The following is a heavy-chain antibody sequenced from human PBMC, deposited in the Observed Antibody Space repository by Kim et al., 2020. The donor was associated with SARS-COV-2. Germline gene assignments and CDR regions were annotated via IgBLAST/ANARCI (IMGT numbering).Heavy chain of an antibody. J-gene: IGHJ3*02. D-gene: IGHD3-10*01. CDR3: ARGVGAYYYGSGSLGAFDI. Sequence: GRFTISRDNANNSLYLQMNSLRAEDTALYYCARGVGAYYYGSGSLGAFDIWGQGTMVTVSS. V-gene: IGHV3-20*03.